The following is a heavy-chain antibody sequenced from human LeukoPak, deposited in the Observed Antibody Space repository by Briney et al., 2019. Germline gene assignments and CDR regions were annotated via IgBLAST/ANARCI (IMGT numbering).Heavy chain of an antibody. CDR3: ARAGGLVVVPAATYDYYFDY. V-gene: IGHV3-48*02. D-gene: IGHD2-2*01. J-gene: IGHJ4*02. CDR2: ISSSSSTI. CDR1: GFTFSSYS. Sequence: GGSLRLSCAASGFTFSSYSMNWVRQAPGKGLEWVSYISSSSSTIYYADSVKGRFTISRDNARNSLYLQMNSLRDEDTAVYYCARAGGLVVVPAATYDYYFDYWGQGTLVTVSS.